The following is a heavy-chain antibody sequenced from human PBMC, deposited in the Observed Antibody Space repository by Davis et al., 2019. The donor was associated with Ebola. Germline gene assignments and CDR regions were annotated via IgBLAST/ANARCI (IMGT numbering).Heavy chain of an antibody. Sequence: GESLKISCAASGFTFNSYSMNWVRQAPGKGLEWVSSISSYSSYIYYADSVKGRFTISRDNAKNSLYLQMNSLRVEDSALYYCAKDIWGFAGMDVWGQGTTVTVSS. CDR1: GFTFNSYS. CDR3: AKDIWGFAGMDV. CDR2: ISSYSSYI. D-gene: IGHD3-16*01. J-gene: IGHJ6*02. V-gene: IGHV3-21*04.